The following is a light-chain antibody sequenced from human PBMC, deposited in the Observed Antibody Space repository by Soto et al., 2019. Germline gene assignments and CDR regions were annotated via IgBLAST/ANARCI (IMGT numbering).Light chain of an antibody. J-gene: IGKJ5*01. CDR2: GAS. CDR1: QSVSSY. CDR3: QQRSNWPPIT. Sequence: EFVLTQSPATLSLSPWERATLSCRASQSVSSYLAWYQQKPGQAPRLLIYGASSRATGIPDRFSGSGSGTDFTLTISRLEPEDFAVYYCQQRSNWPPITFGQGTRLEIK. V-gene: IGKV3-11*01.